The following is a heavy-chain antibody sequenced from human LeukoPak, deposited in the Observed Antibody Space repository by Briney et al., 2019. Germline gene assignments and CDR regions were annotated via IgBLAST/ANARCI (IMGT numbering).Heavy chain of an antibody. CDR3: ARAQSSSWYIDC. CDR2: IYTSGST. CDR1: GGSINSYY. J-gene: IGHJ4*02. V-gene: IGHV4-4*07. D-gene: IGHD6-13*01. Sequence: SETLSLTCTVSGGSINSYYWGWIRQPAGKGLEWIGRIYTSGSTDYNPSLKSRVTMSVDTSKNQFSLKLTSVTAADTAVYYCARAQSSSWYIDCWGQGTLVTVSS.